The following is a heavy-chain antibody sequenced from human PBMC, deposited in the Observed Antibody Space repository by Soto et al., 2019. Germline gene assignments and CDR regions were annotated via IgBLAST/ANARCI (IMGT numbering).Heavy chain of an antibody. Sequence: GGSLRLSCAASGFTFSSYAMHWVRQAPGKGLEYVSAISSNGGSTYYANSVKGRFTISRDNSKNTLYLQMGSLRAEDMAVYYCARDGAEMTTVTSYYFDIWGQGTMVTVSS. CDR2: ISSNGGST. J-gene: IGHJ3*02. V-gene: IGHV3-64*01. D-gene: IGHD4-17*01. CDR3: ARDGAEMTTVTSYYFDI. CDR1: GFTFSSYA.